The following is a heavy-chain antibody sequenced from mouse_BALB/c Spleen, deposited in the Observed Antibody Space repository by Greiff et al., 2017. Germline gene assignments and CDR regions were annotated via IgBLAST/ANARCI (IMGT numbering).Heavy chain of an antibody. J-gene: IGHJ4*01. CDR1: GYSITSDYA. V-gene: IGHV3-2*02. Sequence: VQLQQSGPGLVKPSQSLSLTCTVTGYSITSDYAWNWIRQFPGNKLEWMGYISYSGSTSYNPSLKSRISITRDTSKNQFFLPLNSVTTEDTATYYCATTMITTTMDYWGQGTSVTVSS. CDR2: ISYSGST. CDR3: ATTMITTTMDY. D-gene: IGHD2-4*01.